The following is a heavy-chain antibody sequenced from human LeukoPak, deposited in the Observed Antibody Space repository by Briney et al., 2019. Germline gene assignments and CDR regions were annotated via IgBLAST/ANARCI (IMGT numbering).Heavy chain of an antibody. D-gene: IGHD6-6*01. CDR3: ARDIIAARLLYY. V-gene: IGHV3-23*01. CDR1: GFTFSSYA. J-gene: IGHJ4*02. Sequence: GGSLRLSCAASGFTFSSYAMSWVRQAPGKGLEWVSAISGSGGSTYYADSVKGRFTISRDNAKNSLYLQMNSLRAEDTAVYYCARDIIAARLLYYWGQGTLVTVSS. CDR2: ISGSGGST.